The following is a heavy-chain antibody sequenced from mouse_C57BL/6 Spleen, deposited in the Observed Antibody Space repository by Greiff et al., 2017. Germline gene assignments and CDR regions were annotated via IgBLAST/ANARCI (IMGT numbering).Heavy chain of an antibody. CDR3: ARERNGNYMGY. V-gene: IGHV1-66*01. D-gene: IGHD2-1*01. Sequence: SGPELVKPGASVKISCKASGYSFTSYYIHWVKQRPGQGLEWIGWIYPGSGNTKYNEKFKGKATLTADTSSSTAYMQLSSLTSEDSAVYYCARERNGNYMGYWGQGTTLTVSS. CDR1: GYSFTSYY. CDR2: IYPGSGNT. J-gene: IGHJ2*01.